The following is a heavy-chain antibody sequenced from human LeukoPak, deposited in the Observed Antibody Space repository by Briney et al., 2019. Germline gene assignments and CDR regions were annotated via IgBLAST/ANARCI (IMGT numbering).Heavy chain of an antibody. CDR3: ARDGTPIHGSGWVYMDV. D-gene: IGHD6-25*01. CDR1: GFTFSTYW. J-gene: IGHJ6*04. CDR2: IDHDGINT. V-gene: IGHV3-74*01. Sequence: PGGSLRLSCAASGFTFSTYWMHWVRQAPGKGLVWVSRIDHDGINTYYADSVEGRFTISRDNAKNSLYLQMNSLRAEDTAVYYCARDGTPIHGSGWVYMDVWGKGTTVTISS.